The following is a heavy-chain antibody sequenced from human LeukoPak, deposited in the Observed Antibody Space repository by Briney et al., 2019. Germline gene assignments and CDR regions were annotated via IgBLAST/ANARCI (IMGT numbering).Heavy chain of an antibody. CDR3: ASSSGSYYPTDY. CDR2: ISAYNGNT. CDR1: GGTFSSYA. Sequence: ASVKVSCKASGGTFSSYAISWVRQAPGQGLEWMGWISAYNGNTNYAQKLQGRVTMTTDTSTSTAYMELRSLRSDDTAVYYCASSSGSYYPTDYWGQGTLVTVSS. V-gene: IGHV1-18*01. D-gene: IGHD3-10*01. J-gene: IGHJ4*02.